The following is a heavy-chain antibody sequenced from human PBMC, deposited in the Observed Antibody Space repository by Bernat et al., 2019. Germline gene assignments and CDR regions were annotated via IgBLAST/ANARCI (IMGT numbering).Heavy chain of an antibody. CDR3: TTDRGSITMVRGGLLWYYGMDV. V-gene: IGHV3-15*07. CDR1: GFTFSNAW. J-gene: IGHJ6*02. D-gene: IGHD3-10*01. Sequence: EVQLVESGGGLVKPGGSLRLSCAASGFTFSNAWMNWVRQAPGKGLEWVGRIKSKTDGGTTDYAAPVKGRFTISRDDSKNTLYLQMNSLKPEDTAVYYGTTDRGSITMVRGGLLWYYGMDVWGQGTTVPVSS. CDR2: IKSKTDGGTT.